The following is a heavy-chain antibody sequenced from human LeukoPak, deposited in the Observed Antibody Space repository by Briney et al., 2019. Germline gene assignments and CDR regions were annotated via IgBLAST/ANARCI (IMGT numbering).Heavy chain of an antibody. J-gene: IGHJ5*02. CDR3: ARVELIVALPTSFDP. CDR1: GGSIRSNNHY. Sequence: SETLSLTCAVSGGSIRSNNHYWGWIRQPPGKGLEWIGNIYFNGNIAYNPSLQSRVTISVDTSKNQFSLRLNSVTSADTAMYYCARVELIVALPTSFDPWGQGTLVTVSS. D-gene: IGHD5-12*01. V-gene: IGHV4-39*07. CDR2: IYFNGNI.